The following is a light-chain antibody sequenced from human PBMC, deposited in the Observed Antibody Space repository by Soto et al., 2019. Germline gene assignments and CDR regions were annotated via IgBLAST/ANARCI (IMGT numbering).Light chain of an antibody. CDR1: QSVLYSSNNKNY. V-gene: IGKV4-1*01. CDR3: NHCYSSPQT. Sequence: DIVMTQSPDSLAVSLGERATINCKSSQSVLYSSNNKNYLAWYQQKPGQPPKLLIYWASTRESGVPDRFSGSGSGTDFTLTISSLQADDVAVYYCNHCYSSPQTFGQGTKVEIK. J-gene: IGKJ1*01. CDR2: WAS.